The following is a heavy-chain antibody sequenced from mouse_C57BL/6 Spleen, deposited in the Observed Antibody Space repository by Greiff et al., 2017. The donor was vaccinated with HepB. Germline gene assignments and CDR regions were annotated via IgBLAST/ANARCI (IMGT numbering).Heavy chain of an antibody. J-gene: IGHJ1*03. CDR2: IDPENGDT. CDR3: TTSPSTVVATGYFDV. D-gene: IGHD1-1*01. V-gene: IGHV14-4*01. Sequence: EVKLVESGAELVRPGASVKLSCTASGFNIKDDYMHWVKQRPEQGLEWIGWIDPENGDTEYASKFQGKATITADTSSNTAYLQLSSLTSEDTAVYYCTTSPSTVVATGYFDVWGTGTTVTVSS. CDR1: GFNIKDDY.